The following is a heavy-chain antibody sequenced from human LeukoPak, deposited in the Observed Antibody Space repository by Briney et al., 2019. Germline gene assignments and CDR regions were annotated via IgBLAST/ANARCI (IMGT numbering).Heavy chain of an antibody. Sequence: SVKVSCKASGGTFSSYAISWVRQAPGQGLVWMGRIIPILGIANYAQKFQGRVTITADKSTSTAYMELSSLRSEDTAVYYCARDGYSTYSFDYWGQGTLVTVSS. CDR3: ARDGYSTYSFDY. CDR2: IIPILGIA. J-gene: IGHJ4*02. D-gene: IGHD5-24*01. V-gene: IGHV1-69*04. CDR1: GGTFSSYA.